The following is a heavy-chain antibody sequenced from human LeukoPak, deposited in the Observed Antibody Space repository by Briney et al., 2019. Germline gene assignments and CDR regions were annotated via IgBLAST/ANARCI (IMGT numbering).Heavy chain of an antibody. CDR2: IYYSGST. CDR3: ARSPGGGFDI. V-gene: IGHV4-59*01. CDR1: GGSISGYF. D-gene: IGHD2-15*01. J-gene: IGHJ3*02. Sequence: SETLSLTCTVSGGSISGYFWSWIRQPPGKGLEWIGYIYYSGSTNYNPSLESRVTMSVDTSKKQFSLKLSSVTSADTAVYYCARSPGGGFDIWGQGTMVTVSS.